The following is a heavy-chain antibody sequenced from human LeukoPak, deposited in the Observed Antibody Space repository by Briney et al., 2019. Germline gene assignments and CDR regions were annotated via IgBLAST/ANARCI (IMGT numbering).Heavy chain of an antibody. CDR1: GYTFTSYG. J-gene: IGHJ5*02. D-gene: IGHD6-13*01. CDR3: ARRFLRSQLDWFDP. Sequence: GASVKVSCKASGYTFTSYGISWVRQAPGQGLEWMGWISAYNGNTNYAQKFQGRVTMTRDTSITTAYMELSRLRSDDTAVYYCARRFLRSQLDWFDPWGQGTLVTVSS. CDR2: ISAYNGNT. V-gene: IGHV1-18*01.